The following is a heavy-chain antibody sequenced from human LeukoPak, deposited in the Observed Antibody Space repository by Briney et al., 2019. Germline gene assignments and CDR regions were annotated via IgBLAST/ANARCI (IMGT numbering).Heavy chain of an antibody. V-gene: IGHV4-30-2*01. CDR3: ARGNMGGWRFGGVNNYYGMDV. CDR1: GGSISSGGYS. CDR2: IYHSGST. D-gene: IGHD3-16*01. Sequence: PSETLSLTCAVSGGSISSGGYSWSWIRQPPGKGLEWIGYIYHSGSTYYNPSLKSRVTISVGRSKNQFSLKLSSVTAADTAVYYCARGNMGGWRFGGVNNYYGMDVWGQGTTVTVSS. J-gene: IGHJ6*02.